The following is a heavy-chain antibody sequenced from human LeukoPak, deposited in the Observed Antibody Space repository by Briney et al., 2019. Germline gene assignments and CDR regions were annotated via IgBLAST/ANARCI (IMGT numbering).Heavy chain of an antibody. CDR1: GYIFTNYW. CDR3: TRQGVFYSDSSAFYY. Sequence: GESLKISCKCSGYIFTNYWIGWVRQMPGQGLELMGSIYPGDSDTRYSPSFQGQVTISADKSISTAFLQWSSLKASDTAIYYCTRQGVFYSDSSAFYYWGQGTLVTVSS. CDR2: IYPGDSDT. D-gene: IGHD3-22*01. J-gene: IGHJ4*02. V-gene: IGHV5-51*01.